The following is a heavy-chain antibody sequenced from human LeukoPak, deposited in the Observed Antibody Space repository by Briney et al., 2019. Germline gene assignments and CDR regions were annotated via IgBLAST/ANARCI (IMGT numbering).Heavy chain of an antibody. D-gene: IGHD3-16*01. J-gene: IGHJ4*02. Sequence: SETLSLTCTVSGGSISSGNYYWGWIHQPPGKGLDWIASIHYSGTTYYNPSLKSRVTMSVDTSKNQFSLKLSSVTAADTAVYYCARSVAAADTFGGVFDYWGQGTLVTVSS. V-gene: IGHV4-39*07. CDR1: GGSISSGNYY. CDR3: ARSVAAADTFGGVFDY. CDR2: IHYSGTT.